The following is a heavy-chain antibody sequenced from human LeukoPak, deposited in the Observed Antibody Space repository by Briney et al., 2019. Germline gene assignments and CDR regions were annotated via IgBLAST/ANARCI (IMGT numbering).Heavy chain of an antibody. V-gene: IGHV5-51*01. CDR1: GYSFTNYW. J-gene: IGHJ4*02. D-gene: IGHD1-1*01. Sequence: GESLKISCKASGYSFTNYWIGWVRQMPGKGLEWVAMINPDDTNIAYSPSFQGQVTISADRSTSTAYLQWSSLKASDTAMYYCARPRRAERDEDFWGQGTLVTVSS. CDR2: INPDDTNI. CDR3: ARPRRAERDEDF.